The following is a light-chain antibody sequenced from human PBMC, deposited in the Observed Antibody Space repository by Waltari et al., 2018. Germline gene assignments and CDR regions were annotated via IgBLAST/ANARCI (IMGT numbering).Light chain of an antibody. J-gene: IGKJ1*01. Sequence: EIVLTQSPGTLSLSPGERATLSCRTSQSVSRALAWYQQKPGQAPRLLIYGIFNRATGIPDRVSGSGSGTDFSLTISRLEPEDFAVYYCQHYVMLPVTFGQGTRVEVK. CDR3: QHYVMLPVT. CDR2: GIF. V-gene: IGKV3-20*01. CDR1: QSVSRA.